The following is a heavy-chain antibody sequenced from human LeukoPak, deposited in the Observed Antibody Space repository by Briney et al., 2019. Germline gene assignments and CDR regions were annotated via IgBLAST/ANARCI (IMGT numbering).Heavy chain of an antibody. D-gene: IGHD3-10*01. V-gene: IGHV1-46*01. J-gene: IGHJ3*02. CDR1: GYTFTSYY. CDR3: VRGFLSGTGDDAFDI. CDR2: INPSGGIT. Sequence: ASVKVSFKASGYTFTSYYLHWVRQAPGQGGEWMGVINPSGGITRYAQKFKGRVTMTRDTSTSTVYMELRSLRSEDTAVYFCVRGFLSGTGDDAFDIWGQGTMVTVSS.